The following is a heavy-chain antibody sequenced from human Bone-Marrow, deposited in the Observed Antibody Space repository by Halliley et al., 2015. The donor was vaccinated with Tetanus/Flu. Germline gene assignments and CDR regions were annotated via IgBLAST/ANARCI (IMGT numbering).Heavy chain of an antibody. CDR3: ARGLGMDV. CDR1: GGSLSSGSYY. CDR2: IYYSGST. J-gene: IGHJ6*02. V-gene: IGHV4-39*01. Sequence: TLSLTCTVSGGSLSSGSYYWGWIRQPPGKGLEWIGSIYYSGSTYCNPSLKSRVTISIDTSKNQFSLKLSSVTAADRAVYYCARGLGMDVWGQGTTVTVSS.